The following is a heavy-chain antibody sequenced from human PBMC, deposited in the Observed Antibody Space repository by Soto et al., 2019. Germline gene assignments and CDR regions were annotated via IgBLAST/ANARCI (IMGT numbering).Heavy chain of an antibody. Sequence: KAGGSLRLSCAASGFTFSSYSMNWVRQAPGKGLEWVSSISSSSSYIYYADSVKGRFTISRDSAKNSLYLQMNSLRAEDTAVYYCARSDSVAAFDIWGRGTMVTVSS. J-gene: IGHJ3*02. CDR2: ISSSSSYI. CDR1: GFTFSSYS. V-gene: IGHV3-21*01. CDR3: ARSDSVAAFDI.